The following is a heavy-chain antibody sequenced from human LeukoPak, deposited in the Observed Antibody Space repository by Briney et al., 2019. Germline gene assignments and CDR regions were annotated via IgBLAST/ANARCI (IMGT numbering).Heavy chain of an antibody. D-gene: IGHD3-16*01. J-gene: IGHJ4*02. V-gene: IGHV4-59*08. CDR2: IYYSGST. Sequence: SETLSLTCTVSGGSISSYYWSWIRQPPGKGLEWIGYIYYSGSTNYNPSLKSRVTISVDTSKNQFSLKLSSVTAAGTAVYYCASMVGEGYFDYWGQGTLVTVSS. CDR3: ASMVGEGYFDY. CDR1: GGSISSYY.